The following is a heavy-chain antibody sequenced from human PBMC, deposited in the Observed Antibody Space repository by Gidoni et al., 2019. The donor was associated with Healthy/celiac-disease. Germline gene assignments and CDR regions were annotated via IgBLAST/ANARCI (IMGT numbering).Heavy chain of an antibody. V-gene: IGHV2-5*02. CDR3: AHTLVVGSGYQTSHFDY. J-gene: IGHJ4*02. Sequence: QITLKESGPTLVKPTQTITLTCTFSGFSLSTSGVGVGWIRQPPGKALEWLALSYWDDDKRYSPSLKSRLTITKDTSKNQVVLTMTNMDPVDTATYYCAHTLVVGSGYQTSHFDYWGQGTLVTVSS. CDR2: SYWDDDK. D-gene: IGHD3-22*01. CDR1: GFSLSTSGVG.